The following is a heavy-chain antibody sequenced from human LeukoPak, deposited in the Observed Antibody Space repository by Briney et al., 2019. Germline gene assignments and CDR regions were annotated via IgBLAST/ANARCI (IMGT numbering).Heavy chain of an antibody. CDR3: ARLIWFGELSGYGMDV. CDR2: IYYRGST. Sequence: SETLSLTCTVSGGSISSSSYYWGWIRQPPGKGLEWIGSIYYRGSTYYNPSLKSRVTISVDTSKNQFSLKLSSVTAADTAVYYCARLIWFGELSGYGMDVWGQGTTVTVSS. CDR1: GGSISSSSYY. V-gene: IGHV4-39*01. J-gene: IGHJ6*02. D-gene: IGHD3-10*01.